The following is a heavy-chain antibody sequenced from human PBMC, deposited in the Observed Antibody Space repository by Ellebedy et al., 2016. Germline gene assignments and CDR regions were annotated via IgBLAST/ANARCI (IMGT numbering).Heavy chain of an antibody. CDR3: ARDGSWNDGGWFDP. D-gene: IGHD1-1*01. CDR1: GFTFSSYG. Sequence: GGSLRLSXAASGFTFSSYGMHWVRQAPGKGLEWVAVIWYDGSNKYYADSVKGRFTISRDNSKNTLYLQMNSLRAEDTAVYYCARDGSWNDGGWFDPWGQGTLVTVSS. V-gene: IGHV3-33*01. CDR2: IWYDGSNK. J-gene: IGHJ5*02.